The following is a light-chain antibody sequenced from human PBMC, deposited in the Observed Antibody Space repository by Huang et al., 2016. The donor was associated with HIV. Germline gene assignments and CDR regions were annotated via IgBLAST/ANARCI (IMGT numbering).Light chain of an antibody. CDR2: DAS. J-gene: IGKJ4*01. Sequence: DIKMTQSPSSLSASVGDRVTSTCQASQDSSNYLNWYQQKPGKAPKPRIYDASKLETGVPARFSGSGSGTDFTFTISSLQPEDIATYYCQHFDNLALTFGGGTKVQIK. V-gene: IGKV1-33*01. CDR3: QHFDNLALT. CDR1: QDSSNY.